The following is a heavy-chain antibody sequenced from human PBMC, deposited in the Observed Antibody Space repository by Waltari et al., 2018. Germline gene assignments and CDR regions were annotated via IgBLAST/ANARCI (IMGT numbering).Heavy chain of an antibody. CDR2: IYHSGST. D-gene: IGHD3-22*01. V-gene: IGHV4-38-2*02. Sequence: VQLLESGGGLVQPGGSLRLSCAASGFTFRSYAMSWFRQAPGKGLEWIGSIYHSGSTYYNPSLKSRVTISVDTSKNQFSLKLSSVTAADTAVYYCARDGGNYDSSGYYSDPFDYWGQGTLVTVSS. J-gene: IGHJ4*02. CDR1: GFTFRSYA. CDR3: ARDGGNYDSSGYYSDPFDY.